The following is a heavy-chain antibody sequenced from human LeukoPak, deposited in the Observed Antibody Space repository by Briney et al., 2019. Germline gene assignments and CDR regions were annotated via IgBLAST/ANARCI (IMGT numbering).Heavy chain of an antibody. V-gene: IGHV3-7*01. J-gene: IGHJ6*03. CDR2: INVGRSEK. CDR1: GFTFRSYW. CDR3: ARVRYMDV. Sequence: PGGSLRLSCAVSGFTFRSYWMNGVRQAPGKGLEWVGNINVGRSEKNYADSLNRRFTHSRDNATNSLHLRLNSLRAEHTALYYCARVRYMDVCRKATTATDPS.